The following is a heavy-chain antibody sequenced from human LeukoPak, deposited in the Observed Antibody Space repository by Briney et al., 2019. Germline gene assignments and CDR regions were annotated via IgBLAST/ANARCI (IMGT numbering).Heavy chain of an antibody. CDR2: IYHSGST. D-gene: IGHD3-3*01. CDR3: ARAITIFGVVIYNDAFDI. CDR1: GGSISSGGYS. Sequence: SETLSLTCAVSGGSISSGGYSWSWIRQPPGKGLEWIGYIYHSGSTYYNPSPKSRVTISVDRSRNQFSLKLSSVTAADTAVYYCARAITIFGVVIYNDAFDIWGQGTMVTVSS. J-gene: IGHJ3*02. V-gene: IGHV4-30-2*01.